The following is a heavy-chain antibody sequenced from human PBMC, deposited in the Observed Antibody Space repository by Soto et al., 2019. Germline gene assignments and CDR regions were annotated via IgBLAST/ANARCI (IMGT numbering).Heavy chain of an antibody. Sequence: PSETLSLTCTVSGDSISSYYWSWIRQPPGKGLEWIGYIYYSGSTNYNPSLKSRVTISVDTSKNQFSLKLSSVTAADTAVYYCARSRPNYYYYYGMDVWGQGTTVTVS. V-gene: IGHV4-59*01. CDR1: GDSISSYY. CDR2: IYYSGST. J-gene: IGHJ6*02. CDR3: ARSRPNYYYYYGMDV.